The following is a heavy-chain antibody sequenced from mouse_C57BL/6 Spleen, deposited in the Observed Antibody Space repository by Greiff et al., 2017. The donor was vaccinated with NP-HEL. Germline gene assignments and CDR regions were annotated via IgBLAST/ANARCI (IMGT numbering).Heavy chain of an antibody. CDR2: INPGSGGT. CDR3: ARGGFLTTVVATKDYYFDY. V-gene: IGHV1-54*01. Sequence: QVQLQQSGAELVRPGTSVKVSCKASGYAFTNYLIEWVKQRPGQGLEWIGVINPGSGGTNYNEKFKGKATLTADKSSSTAYMQLSSLTSEDSAVYFCARGGFLTTVVATKDYYFDYWGQGTTLTVSS. D-gene: IGHD1-1*01. J-gene: IGHJ2*01. CDR1: GYAFTNYL.